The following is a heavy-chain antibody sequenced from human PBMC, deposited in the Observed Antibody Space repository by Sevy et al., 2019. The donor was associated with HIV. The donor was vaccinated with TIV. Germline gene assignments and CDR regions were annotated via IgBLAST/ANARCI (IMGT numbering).Heavy chain of an antibody. D-gene: IGHD1-26*01. CDR2: INTDGTIT. V-gene: IGHV3-74*01. Sequence: GGSLRLSCAASGFTFSSYWMHWVRQAPGKGLVWVSRINTDGTITNNADSVQGRFTISRDNAKNTLYLQMNSLRVEDTAIYCCARGGSLGAFDIWGQGTMVTVSS. CDR1: GFTFSSYW. CDR3: ARGGSLGAFDI. J-gene: IGHJ3*02.